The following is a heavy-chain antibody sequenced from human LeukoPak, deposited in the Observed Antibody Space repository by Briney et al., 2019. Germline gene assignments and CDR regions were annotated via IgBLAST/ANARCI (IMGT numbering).Heavy chain of an antibody. CDR1: GGSISSSSYY. D-gene: IGHD1-14*01. V-gene: IGHV4-39*01. CDR2: IYYSGST. Sequence: SETLSLTCTVSGGSISSSSYYWGWIREPPGKGLAWIGSIYYSGSTYYNPSLKSRVTISVDTSKNQFSLKVSSVTAADTAVYYCARLGGNQVLYYFDYWGQGTLVTVSS. J-gene: IGHJ4*02. CDR3: ARLGGNQVLYYFDY.